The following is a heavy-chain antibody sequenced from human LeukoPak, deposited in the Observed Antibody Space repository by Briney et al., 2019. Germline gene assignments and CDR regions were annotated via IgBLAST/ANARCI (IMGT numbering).Heavy chain of an antibody. V-gene: IGHV4-4*07. D-gene: IGHD6-13*01. CDR1: GGSISSYY. J-gene: IGHJ5*02. Sequence: SETLSLTCTVSGGSISSYYWSWIRQPAGKGLEWIGRIYTSGSTNYNPSLKSRVTMSVDTSKNQFSLKLSSVTAADTAVYYCARLTVHYSSSWYVGWFDPWGQGTLVTVSS. CDR2: IYTSGST. CDR3: ARLTVHYSSSWYVGWFDP.